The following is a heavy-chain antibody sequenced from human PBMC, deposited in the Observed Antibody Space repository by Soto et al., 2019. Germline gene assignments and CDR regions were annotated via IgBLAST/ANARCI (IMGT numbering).Heavy chain of an antibody. D-gene: IGHD3-22*01. V-gene: IGHV5-10-1*01. Sequence: GETLKISCKVSGYSFAGYWITWVRQKPGKGLEWMGRIDPSDSQTYYSPSFRGHVTISVTKSITTVFLQWSSLRASDTAMYYCARQIYDSDTGPNFQYYFDSWGQGTPVTVPS. CDR1: GYSFAGYW. J-gene: IGHJ4*02. CDR3: ARQIYDSDTGPNFQYYFDS. CDR2: IDPSDSQT.